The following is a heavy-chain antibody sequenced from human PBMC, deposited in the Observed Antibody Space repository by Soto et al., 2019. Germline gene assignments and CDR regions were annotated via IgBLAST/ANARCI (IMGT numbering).Heavy chain of an antibody. J-gene: IGHJ3*02. V-gene: IGHV4-31*02. Sequence: QVRLQEWGPGLVKPSQTLSLKCSVSGGSITTGGRYWSWIRQLPGKGLEWIGDIYYSGNTYYNAFLKSRVTISVEAAKNQFSLNLSSVTAADTAVYYCAQALVFTGGDGFDIWGQGRLVTVSS. CDR2: IYYSGNT. CDR1: GGSITTGGRY. D-gene: IGHD1-1*01. CDR3: AQALVFTGGDGFDI.